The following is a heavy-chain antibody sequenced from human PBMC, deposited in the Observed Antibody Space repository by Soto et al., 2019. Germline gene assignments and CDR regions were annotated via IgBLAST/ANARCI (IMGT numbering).Heavy chain of an antibody. Sequence: PGGSLRLSCAASGFTFSINDMHWVRQAPGRGLEWVAVISNGGNNKYYADSVKGRFTLSRDNSKNMVYLQMDSLRVEDTAVYFCAKDHQTYNWDYLFDSWGPGTQVTVSS. CDR2: ISNGGNNK. V-gene: IGHV3-30*18. CDR1: GFTFSIND. CDR3: AKDHQTYNWDYLFDS. D-gene: IGHD1-7*01. J-gene: IGHJ4*02.